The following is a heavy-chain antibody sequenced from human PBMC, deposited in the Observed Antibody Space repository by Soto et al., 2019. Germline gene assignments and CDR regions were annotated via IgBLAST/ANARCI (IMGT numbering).Heavy chain of an antibody. CDR2: INPSGGST. D-gene: IGHD4-4*01. J-gene: IGHJ4*02. CDR3: ARDLFSTVTRSVDY. CDR1: GYTFTSYD. V-gene: IGHV1-46*01. Sequence: GASVNVSCKPSGYTFTSYDIHWVRQAPGQGLEWMGIINPSGGSTSYAQKFQGRVTMTRDTSTSTVYMELSSLRSEDTAVYYCARDLFSTVTRSVDYWGQGTLVTVSS.